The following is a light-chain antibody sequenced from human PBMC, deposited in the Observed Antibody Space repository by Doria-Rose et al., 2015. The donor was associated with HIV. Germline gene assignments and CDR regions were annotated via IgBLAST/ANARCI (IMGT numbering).Light chain of an antibody. CDR3: QQRAIPLT. J-gene: IGKJ4*01. Sequence: DIVLTQSPVTLSLYPGERAAVSCRASQIGTSSLVWYQQRSGQPPRLLIYDASNRATGVPARFSGSGSGTDFTLTISSLEPEDSAVYYCQQRAIPLTFGGGTKVEIK. CDR2: DAS. CDR1: QIGTSS. V-gene: IGKV3-11*01.